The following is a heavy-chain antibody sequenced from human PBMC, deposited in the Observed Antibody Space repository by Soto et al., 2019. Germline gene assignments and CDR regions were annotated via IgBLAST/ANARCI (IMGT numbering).Heavy chain of an antibody. Sequence: HGETLKISCKGSGYSLTSYWISWVRQMPGKGLEWMGRIDPSDSYTNYSPSFQGHVTISADKSISTAYLQWSSLKASGTAMYYCARLPDCSGGSCYPGGGYYYYYGMDVWGQGTTVTVSS. D-gene: IGHD2-15*01. J-gene: IGHJ6*02. V-gene: IGHV5-10-1*01. CDR3: ARLPDCSGGSCYPGGGYYYYYGMDV. CDR1: GYSLTSYW. CDR2: IDPSDSYT.